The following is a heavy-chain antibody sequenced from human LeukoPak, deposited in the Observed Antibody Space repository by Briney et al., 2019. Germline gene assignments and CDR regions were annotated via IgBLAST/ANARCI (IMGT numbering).Heavy chain of an antibody. CDR1: GYTSTSYA. J-gene: IGHJ6*02. CDR3: ARPSRTYYYGSGSYRDYYYYGMDV. V-gene: IGHV1-3*01. CDR2: INAGNGNT. D-gene: IGHD3-10*01. Sequence: GALVKVSCKASGYTSTSYAMHWVRQAPGQRLEWMGWINAGNGNTKYSQKFQGRVTITRDTSASTAYMELSSLRSEDTAVYYCARPSRTYYYGSGSYRDYYYYGMDVWGQGTTVTVSS.